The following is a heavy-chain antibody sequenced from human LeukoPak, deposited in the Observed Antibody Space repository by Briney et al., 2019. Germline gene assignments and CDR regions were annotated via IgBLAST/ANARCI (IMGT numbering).Heavy chain of an antibody. CDR1: GYTFISYY. V-gene: IGHV1-46*01. CDR2: INPSGGST. CDR3: AREALVGATTGAIDH. Sequence: ASVKVSCKASGYTFISYYMHWVRQAPGQGLEWMGMINPSGGSTGYAQKFQGRVTMTRDTSTSTVYMELSSLRSEDTAVYYCAREALVGATTGAIDHWGQGTLVTVSS. J-gene: IGHJ4*02. D-gene: IGHD1-26*01.